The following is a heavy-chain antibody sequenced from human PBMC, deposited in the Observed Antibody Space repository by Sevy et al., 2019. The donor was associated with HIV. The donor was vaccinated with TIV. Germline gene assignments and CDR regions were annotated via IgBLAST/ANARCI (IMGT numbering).Heavy chain of an antibody. J-gene: IGHJ4*02. CDR2: FEPEDGET. CDR1: GYTLTQLS. D-gene: IGHD3-22*01. CDR3: ASSRDYYDNSGPNFDY. V-gene: IGHV1-24*01. Sequence: ASVKVSCKVSGYTLTQLSMHWVRQAPGKGLEWMGGFEPEDGETRHSQNFQGRVTLTGETSTDTAFMELSSLGSEDTAVYYCASSRDYYDNSGPNFDYWGQGTLVTVSS.